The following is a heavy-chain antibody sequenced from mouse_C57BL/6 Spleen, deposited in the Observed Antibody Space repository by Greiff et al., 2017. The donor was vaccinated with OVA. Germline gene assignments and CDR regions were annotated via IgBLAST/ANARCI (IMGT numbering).Heavy chain of an antibody. CDR1: GYAFSSSW. D-gene: IGHD1-1*01. CDR2: IYPGDGDT. J-gene: IGHJ3*01. Sequence: VQLQQSGPELVKPGASVKISCKASGYAFSSSWMNWVKQRPGKGLEWIGRIYPGDGDTNYNGKFKGKATLTAAKSSCTAYMQLSSLESEDSAVYICDSSGVSRFAYWGQGTLVTVSA. CDR3: DSSGVSRFAY. V-gene: IGHV1-82*01.